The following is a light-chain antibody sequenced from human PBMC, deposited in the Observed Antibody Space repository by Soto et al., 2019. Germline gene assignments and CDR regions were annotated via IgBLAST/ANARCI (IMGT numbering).Light chain of an antibody. CDR2: GAS. CDR3: RQYNNWPSFT. V-gene: IGKV3-15*01. CDR1: QSVSSN. Sequence: LXVSPGERATLSCRASQSVSSNLAWYQQKPGQAPRLLIYGASTRATGIPVRFSGSGSGTEFTLTISSLQSEDFAVYYCRQYNNWPSFTFGPGTKVDIK. J-gene: IGKJ3*01.